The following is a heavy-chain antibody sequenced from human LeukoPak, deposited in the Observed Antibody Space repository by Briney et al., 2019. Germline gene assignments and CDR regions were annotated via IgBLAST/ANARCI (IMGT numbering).Heavy chain of an antibody. CDR2: INAGNGNT. CDR3: ARCLAGREQQLVSPPGY. CDR1: GGTFSSYT. J-gene: IGHJ4*02. Sequence: GASVKVSCKASGGTFSSYTISWVRQAPGQGLEWMGWINAGNGNTKYSQKFQGRVTITRDTSASTAYMELSSLRSEDTAVYYCARCLAGREQQLVSPPGYWGQGTLVTVSS. V-gene: IGHV1-3*01. D-gene: IGHD6-13*01.